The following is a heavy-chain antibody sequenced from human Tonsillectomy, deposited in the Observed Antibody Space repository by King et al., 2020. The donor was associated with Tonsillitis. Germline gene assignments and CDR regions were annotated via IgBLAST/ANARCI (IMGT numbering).Heavy chain of an antibody. J-gene: IGHJ6*02. CDR3: AKEVGYGVPKHHYYYHGMDV. CDR1: GFTFRSYA. CDR2: IYSGGSDT. Sequence: VQLVESGGGLEQPGGSLRLSCAASGFTFRSYAMTWVRQAPGKGLEWVSLIYSGGSDTYYADSVKGRFTISRDNSKNTLYLQMNSLRAEDTAVYYCAKEVGYGVPKHHYYYHGMDVWGPGTTVTVSS. V-gene: IGHV3-23*03. D-gene: IGHD4-17*01.